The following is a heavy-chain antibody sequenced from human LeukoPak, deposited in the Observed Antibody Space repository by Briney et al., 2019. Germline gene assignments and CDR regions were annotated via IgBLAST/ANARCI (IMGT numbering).Heavy chain of an antibody. CDR3: ARGGCSSTSCYAKIDY. D-gene: IGHD2-2*01. J-gene: IGHJ4*02. CDR2: IIPIFGTA. V-gene: IGHV1-69*13. CDR1: GVTFSSYA. Sequence: SVKVSCKASGVTFSSYAIGWVRQATGQGLEWMGGIIPIFGTANYAQKFQGRVTITADESASTAYMELSSLRSEDTAVYYCARGGCSSTSCYAKIDYWGQGTLVTVSS.